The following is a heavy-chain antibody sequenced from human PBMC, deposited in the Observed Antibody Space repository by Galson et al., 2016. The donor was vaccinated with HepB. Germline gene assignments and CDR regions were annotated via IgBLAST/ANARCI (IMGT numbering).Heavy chain of an antibody. CDR1: GDSVSSDTAA. J-gene: IGHJ6*02. CDR3: AREPGHCTGNSCYSGGMDF. V-gene: IGHV6-1*01. Sequence: CAISGDSVSSDTAAWNWIRQSPSRGLEWLGRTYYRSKWYNDYAVSVKSRITINPDTSTNQFSLQLSSVTPEDTAVYYCAREPGHCTGNSCYSGGMDFWGQGTTVTVSS. D-gene: IGHD2-15*01. CDR2: TYYRSKWYN.